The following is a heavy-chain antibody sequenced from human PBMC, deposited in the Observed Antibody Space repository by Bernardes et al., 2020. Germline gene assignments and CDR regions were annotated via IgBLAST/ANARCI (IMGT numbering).Heavy chain of an antibody. J-gene: IGHJ6*03. CDR2: IYYSGST. CDR1: GGSISSYY. CDR3: ARGIYVVVPAAIRLDYYYMDV. D-gene: IGHD2-2*02. Sequence: SETLSLTCTVSGGSISSYYWRWIRQPPGKGLEWIGYIYYSGSTNYNPSLKSRVTISVDTSKNQFSLKLSSVTAADTAVYYCARGIYVVVPAAIRLDYYYMDVWGKGTTVTVSS. V-gene: IGHV4-59*01.